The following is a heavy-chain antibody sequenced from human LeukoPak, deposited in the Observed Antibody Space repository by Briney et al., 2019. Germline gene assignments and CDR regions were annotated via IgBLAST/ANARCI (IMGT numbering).Heavy chain of an antibody. J-gene: IGHJ4*02. CDR1: GGSISSGSYY. D-gene: IGHD1-7*01. CDR3: GRRSRSTWNYRRGDY. V-gene: IGHV4-39*01. CDR2: IYYSGSI. Sequence: PSETLSLTCTVSGGSISSGSYYWGWIRQPPGKGLEWIGSIYYSGSIYYNPSLKSRVTISVDTSKNQFSLKLTSVTAADTAVYYCGRRSRSTWNYRRGDYWGQGTLVTVSS.